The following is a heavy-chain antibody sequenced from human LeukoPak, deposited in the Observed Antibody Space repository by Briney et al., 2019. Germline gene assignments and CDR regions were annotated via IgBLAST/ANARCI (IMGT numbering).Heavy chain of an antibody. Sequence: GGSLRLSCAASGFTFSSYSMNWVRQAPGKGLEWVSAISGSGGSTYYADSVKGRFTISRDNSKNTLYLQMNSLRAEDTAVYYCAKDLTTVIVVMGAFDIWGQGTMVTVSS. J-gene: IGHJ3*02. CDR2: ISGSGGST. CDR3: AKDLTTVIVVMGAFDI. V-gene: IGHV3-23*01. CDR1: GFTFSSYS. D-gene: IGHD3-22*01.